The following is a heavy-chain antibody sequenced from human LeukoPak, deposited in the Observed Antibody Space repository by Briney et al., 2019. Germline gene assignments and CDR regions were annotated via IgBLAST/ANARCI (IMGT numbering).Heavy chain of an antibody. Sequence: ASVKVSCKASGYTFTSYDINWVRQATGQGLEWMGWMNPNSGNTGYAQKFQGRVTITRNTSISTAYMELSSLRSEDTAVYYCARARGSGSYYGHDYYYYYYMDVWGQGTTVTVSS. CDR3: ARARGSGSYYGHDYYYYYYMDV. CDR2: MNPNSGNT. V-gene: IGHV1-8*03. J-gene: IGHJ6*03. D-gene: IGHD3-10*01. CDR1: GYTFTSYD.